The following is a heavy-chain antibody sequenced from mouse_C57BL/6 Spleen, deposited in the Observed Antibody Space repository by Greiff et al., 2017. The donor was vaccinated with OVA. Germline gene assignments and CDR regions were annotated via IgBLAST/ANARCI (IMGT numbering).Heavy chain of an antibody. J-gene: IGHJ2*01. CDR2: INYDGSST. V-gene: IGHV5-16*01. CDR1: GFTFSDYY. Sequence: EVKVVESEGGLVQPGSSMKLSCTASGFTFSDYYMAWVRQVPEKGLEWVANINYDGSSTYYLDSLKSRFIISRDNAKNILYLQMSSLKSEDTATYYCARDRDDHYFDYWGQGTTLTVSS. CDR3: ARDRDDHYFDY. D-gene: IGHD3-1*01.